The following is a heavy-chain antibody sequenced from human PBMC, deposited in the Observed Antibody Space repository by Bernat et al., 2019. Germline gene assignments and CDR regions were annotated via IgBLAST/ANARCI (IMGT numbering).Heavy chain of an antibody. Sequence: QVQLVQSGAEVKKPGASVKVSCKASGYTFTGYYMHCVRPAPGQGLEWMGWINPNSGGTNYAQKFQGWVTMTRDTSISTAYMELSRLRSDDTAVYYCARVRDDYGDSDYYYGMDVWGQGTTVTVSS. CDR1: GYTFTGYY. CDR2: INPNSGGT. J-gene: IGHJ6*02. V-gene: IGHV1-2*04. CDR3: ARVRDDYGDSDYYYGMDV. D-gene: IGHD4-17*01.